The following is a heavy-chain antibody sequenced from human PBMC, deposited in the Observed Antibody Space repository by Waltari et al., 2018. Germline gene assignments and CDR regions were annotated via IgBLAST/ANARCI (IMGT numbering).Heavy chain of an antibody. J-gene: IGHJ5*02. V-gene: IGHV4-39*01. D-gene: IGHD2-15*01. CDR1: GGSISSSSYY. CDR2: IYYSGGT. CDR3: ATVGSPLTRLDP. Sequence: QLQLQESGPGLVKPSETLSLTCTVSGGSISSSSYYWGWIRQPPGKGLEWIGSIYYSGGTYDNPSLKSRVTISVDTSKNQFSLKLSSVTAADTAVYYCATVGSPLTRLDPWGQGTLVTVSS.